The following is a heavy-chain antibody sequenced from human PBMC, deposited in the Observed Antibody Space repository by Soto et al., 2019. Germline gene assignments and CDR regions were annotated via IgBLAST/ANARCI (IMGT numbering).Heavy chain of an antibody. CDR2: ISFDGTNK. V-gene: IGHV3-30*03. J-gene: IGHJ1*01. Sequence: QVQLVESGGGVVQPEKSLRLSCAASGFTFSSHDMHWVRQAPGKGLEWVAVISFDGTNKYYADSVKGRFTISRDNSRNTLYLQMNGLRAEDTAVYYCASRVPHGTYGAPYFQHWGQGTLVTVS. CDR1: GFTFSSHD. CDR3: ASRVPHGTYGAPYFQH. D-gene: IGHD1-26*01.